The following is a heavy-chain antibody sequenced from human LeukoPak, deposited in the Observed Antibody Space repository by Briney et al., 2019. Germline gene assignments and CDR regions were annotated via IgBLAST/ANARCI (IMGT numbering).Heavy chain of an antibody. J-gene: IGHJ6*02. Sequence: GASVKVSCKASGYTFTSYGISWVRQAPGQGLEWMGWISAYNGNTNYAQKLQGRATMTTDTSTSTAYMELRSLRSDDTAVYYCARDGYYDFWSGAPYYYYGMDVWGQGTTVTVSS. V-gene: IGHV1-18*01. CDR2: ISAYNGNT. CDR1: GYTFTSYG. D-gene: IGHD3-3*01. CDR3: ARDGYYDFWSGAPYYYYGMDV.